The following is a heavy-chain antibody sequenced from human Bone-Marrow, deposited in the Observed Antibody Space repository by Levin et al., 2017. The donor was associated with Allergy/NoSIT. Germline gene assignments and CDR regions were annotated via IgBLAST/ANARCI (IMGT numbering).Heavy chain of an antibody. Sequence: RPGGSLRLSCTASGFTFSDYAIHWVRQAPGKGLQWVALILYDGSNKYYADSVKGRFTISRDISKNTLYLQMNGLRTEDTAVYYCARDHYSSSWYFDLWGRGTLVSVSS. CDR2: ILYDGSNK. CDR1: GFTFSDYA. CDR3: ARDHYSSSWYFDL. J-gene: IGHJ2*01. V-gene: IGHV3-30-3*01. D-gene: IGHD6-13*01.